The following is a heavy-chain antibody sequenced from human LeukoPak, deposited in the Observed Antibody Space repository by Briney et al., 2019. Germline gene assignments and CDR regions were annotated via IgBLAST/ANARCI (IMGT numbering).Heavy chain of an antibody. Sequence: GGSRRLSCAASGFTFSRFWMNWVRQAPGRGLEWVANIDQSGGRNNYVDSVKGRFTISRDNAKNSLFLEMSSLRADDTAVYFCAREVEGGTFDIWGQGTTVTVSS. CDR3: AREVEGGTFDI. CDR1: GFTFSRFW. J-gene: IGHJ3*02. CDR2: IDQSGGRN. V-gene: IGHV3-7*05. D-gene: IGHD3-16*01.